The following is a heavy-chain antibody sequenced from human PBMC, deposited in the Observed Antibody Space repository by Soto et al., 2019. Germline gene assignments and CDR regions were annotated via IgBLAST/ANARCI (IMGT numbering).Heavy chain of an antibody. CDR2: INHSGST. CDR1: GGSFSGYY. V-gene: IGHV4-34*01. J-gene: IGHJ6*02. Sequence: SETLSLTCAVYGGSFSGYYWSWIRQPPGKGLEWIGEINHSGSTNYNPSLKSRVTISVDTSKNQFSLKLSSVTAADTAVYYCARAPYGSGSYSRAYYGMDVWGQGTTVTVSS. D-gene: IGHD3-10*01. CDR3: ARAPYGSGSYSRAYYGMDV.